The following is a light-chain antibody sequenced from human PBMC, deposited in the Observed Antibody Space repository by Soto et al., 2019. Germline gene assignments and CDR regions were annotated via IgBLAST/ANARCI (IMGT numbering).Light chain of an antibody. J-gene: IGLJ1*01. CDR2: DTN. CDR3: LLIYPGVGEV. V-gene: IGLV7-46*01. Sequence: QAVVTQEPSLTVSPGGTVTLTCGSSTGAVTSGHYPHWFQQKSGQAPRTLIYDTNNRHSWTPARFSGSLLGGKGAPTLSDAQPEDEADYYCLLIYPGVGEVFGTGTKLTVL. CDR1: TGAVTSGHY.